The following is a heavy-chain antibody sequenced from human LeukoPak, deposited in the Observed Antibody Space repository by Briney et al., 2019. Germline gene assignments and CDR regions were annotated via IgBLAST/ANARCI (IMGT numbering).Heavy chain of an antibody. CDR2: INYSGST. CDR1: NGSFSSSSYY. V-gene: IGHV4-39*01. CDR3: ARRVGSISSWYSDYYYYYMDV. D-gene: IGHD6-13*01. Sequence: SETLSLTCTVSNGSFSSSSYYWGCIRQPPGKGLEWFGSINYSGSTYSNPSLKSRVSISVDTSKNQFSLMLSSVTAADTAVYYCARRVGSISSWYSDYYYYYMDVWGKGTTVTVSS. J-gene: IGHJ6*03.